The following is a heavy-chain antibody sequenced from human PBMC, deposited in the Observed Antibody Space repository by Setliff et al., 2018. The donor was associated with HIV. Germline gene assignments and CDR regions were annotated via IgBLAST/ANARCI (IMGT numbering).Heavy chain of an antibody. D-gene: IGHD3-10*01. Sequence: ASVKVSCKASGYTFTSYYLNWVRQAPGQGLEWMGIINPSGGNTKYAQKFQGRVTMTRDTSTSTVYMELSSLRSEDTALYYCARDHYYGSGTYYRGGSGFDPWGQGTLVTVSS. J-gene: IGHJ5*02. CDR2: INPSGGNT. CDR1: GYTFTSYY. CDR3: ARDHYYGSGTYYRGGSGFDP. V-gene: IGHV1-46*01.